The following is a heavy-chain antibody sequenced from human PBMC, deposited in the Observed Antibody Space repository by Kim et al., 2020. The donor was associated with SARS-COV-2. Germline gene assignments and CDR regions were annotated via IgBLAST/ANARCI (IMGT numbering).Heavy chain of an antibody. V-gene: IGHV3-15*01. J-gene: IGHJ4*02. CDR2: IKSKTDGGTT. CDR3: TTDSAYSSSSEGHY. D-gene: IGHD6-6*01. Sequence: GGSLRLSCAASGFTFSNAWMSWVRQAPGKGLEWVGRIKSKTDGGTTDYAAPVKGRFTISRDDSKNTLYLQMNSLKTEDTAVYYCTTDSAYSSSSEGHYWGQGTLVTVSS. CDR1: GFTFSNAW.